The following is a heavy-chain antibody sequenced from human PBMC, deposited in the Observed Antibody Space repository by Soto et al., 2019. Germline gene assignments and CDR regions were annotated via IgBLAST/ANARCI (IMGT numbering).Heavy chain of an antibody. D-gene: IGHD2-2*01. CDR2: ISGSGGST. CDR3: AKGLSRVPAAFFAY. V-gene: IGHV3-23*01. Sequence: GGSLRLSCAASGFTFSSYAMSWVRQAPGKGLEWVSAISGSGGSTYYADSVKGRFTISRDNSKNTLYLQMNSLRAEDTAVYYFAKGLSRVPAAFFAYRGQGTLVPVSS. J-gene: IGHJ4*02. CDR1: GFTFSSYA.